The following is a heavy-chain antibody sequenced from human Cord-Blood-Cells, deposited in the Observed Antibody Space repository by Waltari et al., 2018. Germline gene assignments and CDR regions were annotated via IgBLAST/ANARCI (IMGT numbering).Heavy chain of an antibody. J-gene: IGHJ6*02. CDR3: YYYYYGMDV. CDR1: GYSISSGYY. Sequence: QVQLQESGPGLVKPSETLSLTCAVSGYSISSGYYWGWIRQPPGKGLEWIGSTYHSGSTYYNPSLKSRVTISVDTSKNQFSLKLSSVTAADTAVYYCYYYYYGMDVWGQGTTVTVSS. CDR2: TYHSGST. V-gene: IGHV4-38-2*01.